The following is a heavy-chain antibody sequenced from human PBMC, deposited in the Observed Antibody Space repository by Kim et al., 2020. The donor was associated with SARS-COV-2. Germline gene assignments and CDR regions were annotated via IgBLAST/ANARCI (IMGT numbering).Heavy chain of an antibody. CDR1: GFTFSGSA. V-gene: IGHV3-73*01. Sequence: GGSLRLSCAASGFTFSGSAMHWVRQASGKGLEWVGRIRSKGKAYATEYAASVKGRVTISRDDSNNTAYLQMDSLKTEDTAVYYCFRRSDSGNHGMDVWGQGTTVTVSS. CDR3: FRRSDSGNHGMDV. J-gene: IGHJ6*02. D-gene: IGHD3-10*01. CDR2: IRSKGKAYAT.